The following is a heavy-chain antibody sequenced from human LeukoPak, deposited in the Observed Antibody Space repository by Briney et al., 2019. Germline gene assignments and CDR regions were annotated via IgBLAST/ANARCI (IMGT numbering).Heavy chain of an antibody. CDR1: GYTFTGYY. CDR3: ASSPLGGYCSSTSCWRYWFDP. Sequence: ASVKVSCXASGYTFTGYYMHWVRQAPGQGLEWMGGIIPIFGTTNYAQKFQGRVTITADESTSTAYMELSSLRSEDTAVYYCASSPLGGYCSSTSCWRYWFDPWGQGTLVTVSS. V-gene: IGHV1-69*13. J-gene: IGHJ5*02. D-gene: IGHD2-2*03. CDR2: IIPIFGTT.